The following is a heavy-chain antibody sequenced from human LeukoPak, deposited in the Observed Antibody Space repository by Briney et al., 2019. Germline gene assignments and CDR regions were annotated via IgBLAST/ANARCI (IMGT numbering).Heavy chain of an antibody. V-gene: IGHV4-39*01. CDR1: GGSISSSSSY. CDR3: AKSGGSGLIDY. CDR2: IYYSGSS. J-gene: IGHJ4*02. D-gene: IGHD1-26*01. Sequence: SETLSLTCSVSGGSISSSSSYWGWIRQPPGKGLEWIGSIYYSGSSFDNPALKSRVTISVDTSKNQFSLNLSSVTAADTAVYYCAKSGGSGLIDYWGQGTLVTVSS.